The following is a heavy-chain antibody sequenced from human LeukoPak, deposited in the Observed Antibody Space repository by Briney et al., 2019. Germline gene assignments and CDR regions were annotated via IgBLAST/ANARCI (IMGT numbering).Heavy chain of an antibody. Sequence: ASVKVSCRASGGXFSSYAISWVRQAPGQGLEWMGRIIPILGIANYAQKFQGRVTITADKSTSTAYMELRSLRSDDTAVYYCARDQRDYVWGSYRYTYYFDYWGQGTLVTVSS. V-gene: IGHV1-69*04. D-gene: IGHD3-16*02. J-gene: IGHJ4*02. CDR1: GGXFSSYA. CDR3: ARDQRDYVWGSYRYTYYFDY. CDR2: IIPILGIA.